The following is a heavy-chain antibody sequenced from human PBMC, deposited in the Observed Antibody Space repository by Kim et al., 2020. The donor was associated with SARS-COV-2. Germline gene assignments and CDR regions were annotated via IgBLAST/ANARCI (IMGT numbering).Heavy chain of an antibody. D-gene: IGHD6-13*01. CDR2: IYYSGST. V-gene: IGHV4-59*08. CDR1: GGSISSYY. J-gene: IGHJ6*04. CDR3: ARLLAAAGTSI. Sequence: SETLSLTCTVSGGSISSYYWSWIRQPPGKGLEWIGYIYYSGSTNYNPSLKSRVTISVDTSKNQFSLKLSSVTAADTAVYYCARLLAAAGTSIWGKGTTVTVSS.